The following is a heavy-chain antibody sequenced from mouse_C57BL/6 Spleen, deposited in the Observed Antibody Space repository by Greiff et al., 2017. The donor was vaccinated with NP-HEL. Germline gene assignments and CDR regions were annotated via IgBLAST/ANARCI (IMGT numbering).Heavy chain of an antibody. V-gene: IGHV1-59*01. J-gene: IGHJ2*01. CDR2: IDPSDSYT. CDR1: GYTFTSYW. CDR3: ERWEATMVPFDY. Sequence: QVQLQQPGAELVRPGTSVKLSCKASGYTFTSYWMHWVKQRPGQGLEWIGVIDPSDSYTNYNQKFKGKATLTVDTSSSTAYMQLSSLTPEDAAVYDCERWEATMVPFDYWGQGTTLTVSS. D-gene: IGHD2-1*01.